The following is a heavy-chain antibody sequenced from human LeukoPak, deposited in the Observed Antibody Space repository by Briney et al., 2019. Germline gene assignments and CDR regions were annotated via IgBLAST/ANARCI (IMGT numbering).Heavy chain of an antibody. CDR1: GGSISSYY. CDR2: TYTSGST. J-gene: IGHJ3*02. V-gene: IGHV4-4*07. D-gene: IGHD3-22*01. Sequence: SETLSLTCTVSGGSISSYYWSWIRQPAGKGLEWIGRTYTSGSTNYNPSLKSRVTMSVDTSKNQFSLKLSSVTAADTAVYYCARDRDYYDSSGYTYAFDIWGQGTMVTVSS. CDR3: ARDRDYYDSSGYTYAFDI.